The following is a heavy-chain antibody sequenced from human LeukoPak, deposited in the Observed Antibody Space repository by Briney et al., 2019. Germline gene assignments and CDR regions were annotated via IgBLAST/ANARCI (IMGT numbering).Heavy chain of an antibody. CDR3: AKDGRLSYYDFWSGYYPLDY. J-gene: IGHJ4*02. D-gene: IGHD3-3*01. CDR2: IRYDGSNK. V-gene: IGHV3-30*02. CDR1: GLTFRIYA. Sequence: GGSLRLSCAASGLTFRIYAMSWVRQAAGRGLEWVAFIRYDGSNKYYAGSVKGRFTISRDNSKHTLYLQMNSLRAEDTAVYYCAKDGRLSYYDFWSGYYPLDYWGQGTLVTVSS.